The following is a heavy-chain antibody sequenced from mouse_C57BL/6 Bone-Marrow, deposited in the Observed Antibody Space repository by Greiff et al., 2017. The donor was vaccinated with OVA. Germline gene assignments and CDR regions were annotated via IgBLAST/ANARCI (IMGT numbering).Heavy chain of an antibody. V-gene: IGHV1-81*01. CDR2: IYPRSGNT. J-gene: IGHJ4*01. D-gene: IGHD2-3*01. CDR1: GYTFTSYG. CDR3: ARWLLEGAMDY. Sequence: VKLKQSGAELARPGASVKLSCKASGYTFTSYGISWVKQRTGQGLEWIGEIYPRSGNTYYNEKFKGKATLTADKSSSTAYIELRSLTSEDSAVYFCARWLLEGAMDYWGQGTSVTVSS.